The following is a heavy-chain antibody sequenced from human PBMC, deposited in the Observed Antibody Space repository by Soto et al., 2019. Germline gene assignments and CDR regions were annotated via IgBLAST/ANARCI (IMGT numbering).Heavy chain of an antibody. Sequence: QLQLHESGSGLVKPSQTLSLTCAVSGGSISSGGYSWSWIRQPPGKGLEWIGYIYHSGSTYYNPSLKSRVTISVDRSKNQFSMKLSSVSAADTAVYYCARVPDRWGQGTLVTVSS. CDR1: GGSISSGGYS. J-gene: IGHJ5*02. D-gene: IGHD2-2*01. CDR3: ARVPDR. V-gene: IGHV4-30-2*01. CDR2: IYHSGST.